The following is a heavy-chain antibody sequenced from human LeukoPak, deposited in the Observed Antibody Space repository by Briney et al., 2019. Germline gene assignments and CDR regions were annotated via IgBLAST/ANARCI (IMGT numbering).Heavy chain of an antibody. D-gene: IGHD5-18*01. CDR3: ARDPGYSYGSYFDY. Sequence: SVKVSCKASGGTFSSYAISWVRQAPGQGLEWMGRIIPIFGTANYAQKFQGRVTVTTAVSTSTAYMELRSLRCEDTAAYYCARDPGYSYGSYFDYWGQGTLVTVSS. V-gene: IGHV1-69*05. J-gene: IGHJ4*02. CDR2: IIPIFGTA. CDR1: GGTFSSYA.